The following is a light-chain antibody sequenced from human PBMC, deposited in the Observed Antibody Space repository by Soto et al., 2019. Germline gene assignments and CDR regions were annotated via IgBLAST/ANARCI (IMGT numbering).Light chain of an antibody. Sequence: EIVLTQSPGTLSLSPGERATLSCRASQSVSSNLAWYQQKPDQAPRLLIHGATTRATGIPARFSGSGSGTEFTLTISSLQSEDFAVYYCQQYNNWPRTFGQGTKVDIK. CDR1: QSVSSN. CDR2: GAT. J-gene: IGKJ1*01. V-gene: IGKV3-15*01. CDR3: QQYNNWPRT.